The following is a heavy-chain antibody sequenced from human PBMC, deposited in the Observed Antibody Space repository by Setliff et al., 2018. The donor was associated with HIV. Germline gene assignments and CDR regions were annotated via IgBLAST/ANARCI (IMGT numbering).Heavy chain of an antibody. CDR3: AKPRIFDSFDV. Sequence: ASVKVSCKAFGYTFTGYYIHWVRLAPGHGPEWLGRINPNNGGTDYAQKFQGRVTMSLDTSTNTVYLELKGLTSDDTAVYYCAKPRIFDSFDVWGPGTVVTVSS. V-gene: IGHV1-2*06. CDR1: GYTFTGYY. CDR2: INPNNGGT. D-gene: IGHD2-15*01. J-gene: IGHJ3*01.